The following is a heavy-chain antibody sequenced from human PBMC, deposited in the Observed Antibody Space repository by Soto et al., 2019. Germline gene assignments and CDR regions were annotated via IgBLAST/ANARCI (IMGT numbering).Heavy chain of an antibody. Sequence: SETLTLTCAVYGGSFSGSYWSWIRQPPGKGLEWIGEINHSGSTSYNPSLKSRVTISVDTSKNQFSLKLSSVTAADTAVYYCARVRVVIFSYGMDVWGQGTTVTVSS. CDR1: GGSFSGSY. J-gene: IGHJ6*02. V-gene: IGHV4-34*01. CDR2: INHSGST. D-gene: IGHD3-3*01. CDR3: ARVRVVIFSYGMDV.